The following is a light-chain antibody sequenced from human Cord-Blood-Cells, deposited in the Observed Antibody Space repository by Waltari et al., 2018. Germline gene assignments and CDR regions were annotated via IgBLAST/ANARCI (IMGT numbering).Light chain of an antibody. CDR3: CSYAGSVV. V-gene: IGLV2-23*01. J-gene: IGLJ2*01. CDR1: NSDVGGYNL. Sequence: QSALTQPASVSGSPGQSITISCTGTNSDVGGYNLVSRYQQHPGKAPKLMIYEGSKRPSGVSNRFSGSKSGNTASLTISGLQAEDEADYYCCSYAGSVVFGGGTKLTVL. CDR2: EGS.